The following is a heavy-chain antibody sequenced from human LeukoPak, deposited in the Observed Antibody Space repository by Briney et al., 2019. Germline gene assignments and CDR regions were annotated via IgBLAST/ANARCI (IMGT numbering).Heavy chain of an antibody. D-gene: IGHD3-3*01. CDR1: GGSISSSSYY. Sequence: SETLSLTCTVSGGSISSSSYYWGWIRQPPGKGLEWIGSIYYSGSTYYNPSLKSRVTISVDTSKNQFSLKLSSVTAADTAVYYCARGQDGFDFWSGYSNPANWFDPWGQGTLVTVSS. CDR3: ARGQDGFDFWSGYSNPANWFDP. V-gene: IGHV4-39*07. CDR2: IYYSGST. J-gene: IGHJ5*02.